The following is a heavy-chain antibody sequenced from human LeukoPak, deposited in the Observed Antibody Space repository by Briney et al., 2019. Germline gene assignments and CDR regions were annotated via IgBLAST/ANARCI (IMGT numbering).Heavy chain of an antibody. D-gene: IGHD6-6*01. J-gene: IGHJ5*02. Sequence: NPSETLSLTCTVSGGSIRSYYWSWIRQPPGKGLDWIGYIYYSGSTNYNPSLNYNPSLKSRVTISVDPSKKQFSLKLNSVTAADTAVYYCARLATLSTIAARGRSWFDPWGQGTLVTVSS. V-gene: IGHV4-59*01. CDR1: GGSIRSYY. CDR3: ARLATLSTIAARGRSWFDP. CDR2: IYYSGSTNYNPSL.